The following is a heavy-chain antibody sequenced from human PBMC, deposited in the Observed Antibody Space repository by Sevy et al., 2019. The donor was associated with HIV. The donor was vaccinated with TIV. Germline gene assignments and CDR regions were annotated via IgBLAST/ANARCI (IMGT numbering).Heavy chain of an antibody. J-gene: IGHJ4*02. D-gene: IGHD3-22*01. CDR3: ANLGTSYYESSSYYYQAPFDY. Sequence: GGSLRLSCAASGFTFSSYAMSWVRQAPGTGLEWVSGISGSGGRTYYADSVKGRFTISRDNSKNTLYLQMKSLRAEDTAVYYCANLGTSYYESSSYYYQAPFDYWGQRTLVTVSS. CDR1: GFTFSSYA. V-gene: IGHV3-23*01. CDR2: ISGSGGRT.